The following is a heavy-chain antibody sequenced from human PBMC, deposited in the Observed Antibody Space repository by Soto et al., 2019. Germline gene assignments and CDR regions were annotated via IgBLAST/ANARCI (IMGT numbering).Heavy chain of an antibody. CDR3: ARDRERDAWYEDY. J-gene: IGHJ4*02. CDR2: VSGSDDST. CDR1: GFTFSSYA. D-gene: IGHD6-13*01. Sequence: EVQLLESGGGLVQPGGSLRLSCVTSGFTFSSYAMSWVRQAPGKGLEWVSVVSGSDDSTYYGDSVKGRFTISRDNSKNTLYLQMNSLRVEDTAVYYCARDRERDAWYEDYWGQGTLVTVSS. V-gene: IGHV3-23*02.